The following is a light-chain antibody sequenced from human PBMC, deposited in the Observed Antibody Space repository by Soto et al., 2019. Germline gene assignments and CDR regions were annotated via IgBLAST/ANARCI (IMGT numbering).Light chain of an antibody. CDR2: AAS. J-gene: IGKJ5*01. V-gene: IGKV1-39*01. Sequence: DIQMAQSPSSLSASFVYRLTITCLPSQNIGNYVNWYQQKPGRAPKLLLYAASTLQRGVPSSFSGSGSGTYFTFTISSLQPEDFATYYCQQSYSTPITFGQGTRLEIK. CDR1: QNIGNY. CDR3: QQSYSTPIT.